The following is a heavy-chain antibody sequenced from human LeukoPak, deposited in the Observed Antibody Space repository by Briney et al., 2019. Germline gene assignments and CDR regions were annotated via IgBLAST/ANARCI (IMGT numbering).Heavy chain of an antibody. CDR2: ISAYNGNT. CDR3: ARDVGIAVAGSPFFDY. D-gene: IGHD6-19*01. V-gene: IGHV1-18*01. CDR1: GYTFTSYG. J-gene: IGHJ4*02. Sequence: ASVKVSCKASGYTFTSYGISWVRQAPGQGLEWMGWISAYNGNTNYAQKLQGRVTMTTDTSTSTAYMELRSLRSDDTAVCYCARDVGIAVAGSPFFDYWGQGTLVTVSS.